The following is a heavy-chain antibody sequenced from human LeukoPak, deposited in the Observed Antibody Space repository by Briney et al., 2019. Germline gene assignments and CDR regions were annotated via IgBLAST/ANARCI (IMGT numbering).Heavy chain of an antibody. Sequence: VASVKVSCKASGYTFTNYYMHWVRQAPGQGLEWMGVIDPSAGSTTYAQKFQGRVTMTRDTATSTVYMELSSLRSDDTAVYYCARGVETGVDWFDPWGQGTLVTVSS. CDR1: GYTFTNYY. V-gene: IGHV1-46*01. CDR2: IDPSAGST. J-gene: IGHJ5*02. D-gene: IGHD7-27*01. CDR3: ARGVETGVDWFDP.